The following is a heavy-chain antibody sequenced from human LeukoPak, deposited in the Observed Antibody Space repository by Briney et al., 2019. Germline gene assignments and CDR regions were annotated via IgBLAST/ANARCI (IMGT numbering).Heavy chain of an antibody. CDR3: ARDLVGIAAAGTWFPTTY. J-gene: IGHJ4*02. CDR2: IYYSGST. V-gene: IGHV4-59*01. Sequence: PSETLSLTCTVSGGSISSYYWSWIRQPPGKGLEWIGYIYYSGSTSCNPSLKSRVTISVDTSKNQFSLKLSSETAADTAVYYCARDLVGIAAAGTWFPTTYWGQGTLVTVSS. D-gene: IGHD6-13*01. CDR1: GGSISSYY.